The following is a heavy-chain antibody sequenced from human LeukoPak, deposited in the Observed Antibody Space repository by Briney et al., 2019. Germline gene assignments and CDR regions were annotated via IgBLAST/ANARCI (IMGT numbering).Heavy chain of an antibody. CDR2: INPNSGGT. V-gene: IGHV1-2*02. CDR3: AGDMVRGVILRRVLEY. CDR1: GYTVTGYH. Sequence: ASVKVSCKASGYTVTGYHMHWVRQAPGQGLEWMGWINPNSGGTNYAQKFQGRVTMTRDTSINTAYMELSRLRSDDAAVYYCAGDMVRGVILRRVLEYWGQGTLVTVSS. J-gene: IGHJ4*02. D-gene: IGHD3-10*01.